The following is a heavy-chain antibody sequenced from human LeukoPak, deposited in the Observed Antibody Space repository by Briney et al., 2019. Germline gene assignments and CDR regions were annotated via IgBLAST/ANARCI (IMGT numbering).Heavy chain of an antibody. Sequence: ASVKVSCKASGYTFTSYAMHWVRQAPGQRLEWMGWINAGNGDTKYSQKFQSRVTITRDTSATTAYMELSSLRSEDTAVYYCARVYSDSSAYYYGSFAFDIWGQGTMVTVSS. CDR1: GYTFTSYA. CDR2: INAGNGDT. D-gene: IGHD3-22*01. V-gene: IGHV1-3*01. CDR3: ARVYSDSSAYYYGSFAFDI. J-gene: IGHJ3*02.